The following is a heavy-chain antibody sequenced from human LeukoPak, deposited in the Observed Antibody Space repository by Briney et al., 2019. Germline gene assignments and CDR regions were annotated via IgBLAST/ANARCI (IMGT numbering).Heavy chain of an antibody. CDR3: TKVSDYYGSGSYYNDH. CDR2: IKSKTHRGTT. J-gene: IGHJ4*02. V-gene: IGHV3-15*01. Sequence: PGGSLRLACAASVFTFSNAWMSWVHQAPGKGLEWDRRIKSKTHRGTTDYVAHVKGRFTMSRADSQNTLYMQLSSLKTEDTAVYSCTKVSDYYGSGSYYNDHWGQGTLVTVSS. D-gene: IGHD3-10*01. CDR1: VFTFSNAW.